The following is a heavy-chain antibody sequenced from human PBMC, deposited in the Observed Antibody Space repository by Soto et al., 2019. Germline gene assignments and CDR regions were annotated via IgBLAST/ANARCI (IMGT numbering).Heavy chain of an antibody. D-gene: IGHD3-16*01. J-gene: IGHJ4*02. CDR3: ASGPPDDYVWGSFGY. CDR1: GFTFSSYA. V-gene: IGHV3-30-3*01. Sequence: GGSLRLSCAASGFTFSSYAMHWVRQAPGKGLEWVAVISYDGSNKYYADSVKGRFTISRDNSKNTLYLQMNSLRAEDTALYYCASGPPDDYVWGSFGYWGQGTLVTVSS. CDR2: ISYDGSNK.